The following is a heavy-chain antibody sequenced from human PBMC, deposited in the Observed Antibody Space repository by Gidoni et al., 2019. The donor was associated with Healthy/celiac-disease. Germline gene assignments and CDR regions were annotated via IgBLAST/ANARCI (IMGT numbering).Heavy chain of an antibody. V-gene: IGHV3-11*06. Sequence: QVQLVESGGGLVKPGGSLRLSCAASAFTCSDYFMSWIRQAPGKGLEWVSYIRSSSSYTSYADSVKGRFTISGDNAKNSLYLQMNSLRAEDTAVYYCARDSSSSWYRVGGWFDPWGQGTLVTVSS. D-gene: IGHD6-13*01. CDR1: AFTCSDYF. CDR3: ARDSSSSWYRVGGWFDP. CDR2: IRSSSSYT. J-gene: IGHJ5*02.